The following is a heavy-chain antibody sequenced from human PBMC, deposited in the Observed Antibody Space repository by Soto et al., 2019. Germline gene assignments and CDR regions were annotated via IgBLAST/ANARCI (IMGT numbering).Heavy chain of an antibody. Sequence: SETLSLTCAVSSGSISSSNWWSWVRQPPGKGLEWIGEIYHSGSTNYNPSLKSRVTISVDKSKNQFSLKLSSVTAADTAVYYCARVSGDYTTFDYWGQGTLVTVSS. CDR1: SGSISSSNW. CDR3: ARVSGDYTTFDY. CDR2: IYHSGST. V-gene: IGHV4-4*02. J-gene: IGHJ4*02. D-gene: IGHD4-17*01.